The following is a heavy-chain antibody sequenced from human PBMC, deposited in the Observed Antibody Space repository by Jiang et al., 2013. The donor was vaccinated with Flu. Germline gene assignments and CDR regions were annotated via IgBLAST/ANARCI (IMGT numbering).Heavy chain of an antibody. CDR1: GGSISGSSYH. CDR2: IHYSGST. Sequence: LLKPSETLSLTCTVSGGSISGSSYHWGWIRQPPGKGLEWIGSIHYSGSTHYNPSLKSRANISVDPSKKQFSLTLTSVTAADTAVYYCAGGIFHWGQGTLVTVSS. J-gene: IGHJ4*02. CDR3: AGGIFH. V-gene: IGHV4-39*01. D-gene: IGHD3-3*01.